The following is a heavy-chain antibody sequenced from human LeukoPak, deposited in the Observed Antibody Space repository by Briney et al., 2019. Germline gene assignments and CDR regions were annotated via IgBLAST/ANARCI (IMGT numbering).Heavy chain of an antibody. CDR2: ISSSSSTI. Sequence: GGSLRLSCAASGFTFSSYSMNWVRQAPGKGLEWVSYISSSSSTIYYADSVKGRFTISRGNAKNSLYLQMNSLRAEDTAVYYCARDRRGAVAGTAFNYWGQGTLVTVSS. CDR1: GFTFSSYS. D-gene: IGHD6-19*01. V-gene: IGHV3-48*01. J-gene: IGHJ4*02. CDR3: ARDRRGAVAGTAFNY.